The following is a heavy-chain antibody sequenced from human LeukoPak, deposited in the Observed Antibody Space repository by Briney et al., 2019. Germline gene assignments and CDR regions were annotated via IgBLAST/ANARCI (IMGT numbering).Heavy chain of an antibody. J-gene: IGHJ4*02. CDR3: AKDHYYDSSGYLTSDDY. Sequence: GGSLRLSCAASGFTFSSYAMSWVRQAPGKGLEWVSAISGNGGYTYYADSVKGRFTISRDNSKNTLYLQMNSLRAEDTAVYYCAKDHYYDSSGYLTSDDYWGQGTLVTVSS. CDR1: GFTFSSYA. V-gene: IGHV3-23*01. D-gene: IGHD3-22*01. CDR2: ISGNGGYT.